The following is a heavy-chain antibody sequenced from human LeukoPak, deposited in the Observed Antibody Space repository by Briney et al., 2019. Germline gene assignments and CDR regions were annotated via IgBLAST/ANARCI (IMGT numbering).Heavy chain of an antibody. CDR3: ARNAVAGTSFDY. J-gene: IGHJ4*02. Sequence: ASVKVSCKAPGYTFTSYYMHWVRQAPGQGLEWMGIINPSGGSTSYAQKFQGRVTMTRDTSTSTVYMELSSLRSEDTAVYYCARNAVAGTSFDYWGQGTLVTVSS. D-gene: IGHD6-19*01. V-gene: IGHV1-46*01. CDR1: GYTFTSYY. CDR2: INPSGGST.